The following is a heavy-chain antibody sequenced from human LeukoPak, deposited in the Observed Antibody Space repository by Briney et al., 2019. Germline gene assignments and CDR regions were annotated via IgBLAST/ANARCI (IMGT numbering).Heavy chain of an antibody. CDR3: ARDWVRLAAAGTVSNY. Sequence: GASVTVSCKASGYTFTNYAMHWVRQAPGQRLEWMGWINAGNGNTKYSQKFQGRVTITRDTSASTAYMELRSLRSDDTAVYYCARDWVRLAAAGTVSNYWGQGTLVTVSS. CDR1: GYTFTNYA. CDR2: INAGNGNT. J-gene: IGHJ4*02. D-gene: IGHD6-13*01. V-gene: IGHV1-3*01.